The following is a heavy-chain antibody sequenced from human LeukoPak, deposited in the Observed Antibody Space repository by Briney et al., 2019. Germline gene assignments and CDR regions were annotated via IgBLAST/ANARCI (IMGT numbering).Heavy chain of an antibody. Sequence: GVSVKVSCKASGGTFSSYAISWVRQAPGQGLEWMGGIIPIFGTANYAQKFQGRVTITADESTSTAYMELSSLRSEDTAVYYRARELIVVVVAATRYYYYYGMDVWGQGTTVTVSS. CDR3: ARELIVVVVAATRYYYYYGMDV. J-gene: IGHJ6*02. CDR1: GGTFSSYA. D-gene: IGHD2-15*01. V-gene: IGHV1-69*13. CDR2: IIPIFGTA.